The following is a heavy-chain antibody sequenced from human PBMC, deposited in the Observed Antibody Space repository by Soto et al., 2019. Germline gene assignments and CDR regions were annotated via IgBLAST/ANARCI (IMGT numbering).Heavy chain of an antibody. Sequence: GGSLRLSCEASGLTFSRYWMTWVRQAPGKGLEWVANIKQDGSEKYYADSVKGRFTISRDNSKNTAYLQMNSLRAEDTAVYHCARQKYYYDSSGYLHGMDVWGQGTTVTVSS. V-gene: IGHV3-7*01. D-gene: IGHD3-22*01. J-gene: IGHJ6*02. CDR3: ARQKYYYDSSGYLHGMDV. CDR1: GLTFSRYW. CDR2: IKQDGSEK.